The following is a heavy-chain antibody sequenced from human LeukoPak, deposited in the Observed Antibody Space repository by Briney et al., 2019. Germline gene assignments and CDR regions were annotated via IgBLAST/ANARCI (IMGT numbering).Heavy chain of an antibody. V-gene: IGHV1-8*01. D-gene: IGHD4-17*01. CDR3: AREVATRRTTVILDAFDI. J-gene: IGHJ3*02. CDR1: GYAFTSYD. CDR2: MNPNSGNT. Sequence: GASVKVSCKASGYAFTSYDINWVRQATGQGLEWMGWMNPNSGNTGYAQRFQGGVTMTRNTSISTAYMGLSSLRSEDTAVYYCAREVATRRTTVILDAFDIWGQGTMVTVSS.